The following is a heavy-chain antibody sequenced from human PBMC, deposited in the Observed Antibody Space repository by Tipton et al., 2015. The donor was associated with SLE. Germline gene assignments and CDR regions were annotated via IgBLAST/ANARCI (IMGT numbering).Heavy chain of an antibody. V-gene: IGHV4-4*07. CDR1: GGSISSFH. CDR3: AGDSWRGAYYYYMDV. D-gene: IGHD3-3*01. Sequence: TLSLTCTVSGGSISSFHWNWIRQPAGKGLEWIGRIYTSGSSNYNPSLRSRITMSVDTSKNHFSLKLSSVTAADTAVYYCAGDSWRGAYYYYMDVWGKGTTVTVSS. J-gene: IGHJ6*03. CDR2: IYTSGSS.